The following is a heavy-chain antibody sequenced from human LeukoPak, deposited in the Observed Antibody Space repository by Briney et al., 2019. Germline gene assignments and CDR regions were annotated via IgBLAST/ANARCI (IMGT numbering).Heavy chain of an antibody. CDR1: GGSFSGYY. J-gene: IGHJ5*02. CDR2: INHSGST. V-gene: IGHV4-34*01. CDR3: ARGGGYCTNNVCPPWFDP. D-gene: IGHD2-8*01. Sequence: SETLSLTCAVYGGSFSGYYWSWIRQPPGKGLEWIGEINHSGSTHYSPSLKSRLSISVDPSKNQFSLKLSSVTAADTAVYYCARGGGYCTNNVCPPWFDPWGQGALVTVSS.